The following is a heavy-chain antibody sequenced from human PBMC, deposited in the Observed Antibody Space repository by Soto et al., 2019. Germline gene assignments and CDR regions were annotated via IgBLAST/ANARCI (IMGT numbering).Heavy chain of an antibody. J-gene: IGHJ6*02. Sequence: SETQSHTCSVSGGSISSYYWSWILQPPGKGLEWIGYIYYSGSTNYNPSLKSRVTIPVDTSKNQFSLKLSSVTAADTAVYYCARDLGAARPSGFYYYGMDVWGQGTTVTVSS. CDR1: GGSISSYY. V-gene: IGHV4-59*01. CDR2: IYYSGST. CDR3: ARDLGAARPSGFYYYGMDV. D-gene: IGHD6-6*01.